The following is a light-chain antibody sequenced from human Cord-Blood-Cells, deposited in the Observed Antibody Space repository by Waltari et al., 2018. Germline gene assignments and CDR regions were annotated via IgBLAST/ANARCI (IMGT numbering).Light chain of an antibody. V-gene: IGLV3-19*01. CDR3: NSRDSSGNHLV. CDR2: GKN. J-gene: IGLJ2*01. CDR1: SPRRYY. Sequence: SSALTQAPAVSVALGHTVRHTCQGYSPRRYYSSLYQQKPGQAPVLVIYGKNNRPSGIPDRFSGASSGNTASLTITGAQAEDEADYYCNSRDSSGNHLVFGGGTKLTVL.